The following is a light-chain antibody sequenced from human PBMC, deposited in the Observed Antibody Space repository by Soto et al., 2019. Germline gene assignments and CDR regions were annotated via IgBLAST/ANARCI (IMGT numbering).Light chain of an antibody. CDR2: GAS. CDR1: QSVSSN. V-gene: IGKV3D-15*01. J-gene: IGKJ5*01. CDR3: QQYHHWPPIT. Sequence: ESVLTQSPGTLSLSPGERATLSCRASQSVSSNYLAWYQQKPGQAPRLLIYGASTRATGIPDRFSGSGSGTEFTLTISSLQSEDVAVYYCQQYHHWPPITFGQGTRLEIK.